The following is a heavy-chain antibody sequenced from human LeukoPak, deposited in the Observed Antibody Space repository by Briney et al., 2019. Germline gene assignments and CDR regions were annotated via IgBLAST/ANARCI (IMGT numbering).Heavy chain of an antibody. CDR1: GVTVNSNY. CDR2: MYSGGST. D-gene: IGHD3-22*01. CDR3: ASGYGSSGLFDY. J-gene: IGHJ4*01. Sequence: GGSLRLSCAASGVTVNSNYMSWVRQAPGKGLEWVSVMYSGGSTFYAESVKGRFIISRDNSKNTLYLQMNSLRDEDTAVYYCASGYGSSGLFDYWGQGTLVTVSS. V-gene: IGHV3-53*01.